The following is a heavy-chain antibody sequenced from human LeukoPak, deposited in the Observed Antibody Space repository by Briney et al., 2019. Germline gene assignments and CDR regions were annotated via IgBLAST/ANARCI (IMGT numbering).Heavy chain of an antibody. Sequence: GGSLRLSCAVSGFTFSGPGMHWVRQAPGKGLEWVSYISNTGSPIYYADSVKARFTISRDNAKNSLWLQMSSLRADDTAVYFCVTDWPVWWGLGTLVTVSS. CDR2: ISNTGSPI. D-gene: IGHD3-16*01. CDR3: VTDWPVW. CDR1: GFTFSGPG. J-gene: IGHJ4*02. V-gene: IGHV3-48*01.